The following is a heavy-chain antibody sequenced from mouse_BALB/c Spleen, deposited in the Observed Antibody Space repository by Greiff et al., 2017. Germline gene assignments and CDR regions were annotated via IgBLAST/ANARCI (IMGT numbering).Heavy chain of an antibody. D-gene: IGHD1-1*01. Sequence: VQLQQSGPELVKPGASVKMSCKASGYTFTSYYIHWVKQRPGQGLEWIGWIYPGDGSTKYNEKFKGKTTLTADKSSSTAYMLLSSLTSEDSAIYFCARRYYGRVWYFDVWGAGTTVTVSS. CDR2: IYPGDGST. CDR1: GYTFTSYY. V-gene: IGHV1S56*01. CDR3: ARRYYGRVWYFDV. J-gene: IGHJ1*01.